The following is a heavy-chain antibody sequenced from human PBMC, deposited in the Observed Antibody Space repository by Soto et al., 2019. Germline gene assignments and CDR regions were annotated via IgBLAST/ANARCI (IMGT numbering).Heavy chain of an antibody. CDR2: ISSSGSTI. Sequence: SLRLSCAASGFTFSSYEMNWVRQAPGKGLEWVSYISSSGSTIYYADSVKGRFTISRDNAKNSLYLQMNSLRAEDTAVYYCASPAVAGYYYYYYGMDVWGQGTTVTVSS. CDR1: GFTFSSYE. J-gene: IGHJ6*02. CDR3: ASPAVAGYYYYYYGMDV. D-gene: IGHD6-19*01. V-gene: IGHV3-48*03.